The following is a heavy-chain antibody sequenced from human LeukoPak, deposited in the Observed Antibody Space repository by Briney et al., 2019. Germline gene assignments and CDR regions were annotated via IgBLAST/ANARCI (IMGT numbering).Heavy chain of an antibody. J-gene: IGHJ5*02. CDR3: AKDRRGYCSSTSCQGTDP. D-gene: IGHD2-2*01. CDR1: GFTFSSYA. V-gene: IGHV3-23*01. Sequence: GSLRLSXAXSGFTFSSYAMSWVRQAPGKGLEWVSAISGSGGSTYYADSVKGRFTISRDNSKNTLYLQMNSLRAEDTAVYYCAKDRRGYCSSTSCQGTDPWGQGTLVTVSS. CDR2: ISGSGGST.